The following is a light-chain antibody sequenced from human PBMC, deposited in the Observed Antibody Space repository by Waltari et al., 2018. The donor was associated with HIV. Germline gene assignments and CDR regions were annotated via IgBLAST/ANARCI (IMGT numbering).Light chain of an antibody. Sequence: SYEPTQPSSVSVSPGQPARITCSGDVVARKYTRWFQQKPGQAPVMVIYKDSERPSGIPERFSGSSSGTKVTLTISGAQVEDEADYYCYSATDNNLGVFGGGTKLTVL. V-gene: IGLV3-27*01. CDR3: YSATDNNLGV. CDR2: KDS. J-gene: IGLJ2*01. CDR1: VVARKY.